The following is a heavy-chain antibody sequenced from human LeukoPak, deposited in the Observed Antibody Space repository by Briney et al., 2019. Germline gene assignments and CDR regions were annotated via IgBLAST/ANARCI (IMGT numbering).Heavy chain of an antibody. CDR1: GYTFTSYG. Sequence: ASVKVSCKASGYTFTSYGISWVRQAPGQGLEWMGWISAYNGNTNYAQKFQGRVTMTRDTSISTAYMELSRLRSDDTAVYYCARDLGVKAGNWFDPWGQGTLVTVSS. V-gene: IGHV1-18*01. CDR2: ISAYNGNT. J-gene: IGHJ5*02. CDR3: ARDLGVKAGNWFDP. D-gene: IGHD3-10*01.